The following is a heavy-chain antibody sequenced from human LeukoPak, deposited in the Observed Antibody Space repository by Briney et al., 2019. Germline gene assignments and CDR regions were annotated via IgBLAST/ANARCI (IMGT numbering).Heavy chain of an antibody. Sequence: SDSVSLTCTLSGGSISSHYWSWTRQPPGKGVEWIGYISHSGSTNYNPSLKSRVLISVEMSKNQFSLKLTSVTAADAAVYYCARHGQERAVVTPLYYFDYWGQAAMATDSS. V-gene: IGHV4-59*08. D-gene: IGHD5-18*01. CDR3: ARHGQERAVVTPLYYFDY. CDR1: GGSISSHY. J-gene: IGHJ4*02. CDR2: ISHSGST.